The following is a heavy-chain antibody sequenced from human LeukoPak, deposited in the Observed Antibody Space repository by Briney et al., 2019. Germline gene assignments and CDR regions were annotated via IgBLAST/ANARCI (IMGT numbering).Heavy chain of an antibody. D-gene: IGHD2-8*01. Sequence: SETLSLTCTVSSGSISSGSYYWSWIRQPAGKGLEWVGRTHTSGTTNYNPSLESRVTVSVDTSKNQFSLKLISATAADTAVYYCGRDRGGGVFDSWGQGILLTVSS. CDR1: SGSISSGSYY. CDR3: GRDRGGGVFDS. CDR2: THTSGTT. J-gene: IGHJ4*02. V-gene: IGHV4-61*02.